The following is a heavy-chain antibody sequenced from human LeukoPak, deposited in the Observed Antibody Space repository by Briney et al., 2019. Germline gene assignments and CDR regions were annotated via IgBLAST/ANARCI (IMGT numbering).Heavy chain of an antibody. Sequence: GGSLRLSCAASGFTFSSYAMHWVRQAPGKGLEYVSAISSNGGSTYYANSVKGRFTISRDNSKNTLYLQMGSLRAEDMAVYYCAKSSYYDILTGYAGVWGQGTLVTVSS. V-gene: IGHV3-64*01. CDR3: AKSSYYDILTGYAGV. CDR1: GFTFSSYA. CDR2: ISSNGGST. D-gene: IGHD3-9*01. J-gene: IGHJ4*02.